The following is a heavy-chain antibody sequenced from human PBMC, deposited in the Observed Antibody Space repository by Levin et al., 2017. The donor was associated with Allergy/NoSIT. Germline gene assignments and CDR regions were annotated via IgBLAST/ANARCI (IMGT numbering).Heavy chain of an antibody. J-gene: IGHJ4*02. Sequence: PGESLKISCKGFGYTFANYWIGWVRQMPGKGLEWMGIIYPDDSNTRYSPSFQGQVTISADKSISTAYLQWSSLKASDTAMYYCARLAYRGYGDYTISKFDYWGQGTLVTVFS. D-gene: IGHD4-17*01. CDR3: ARLAYRGYGDYTISKFDY. CDR1: GYTFANYW. V-gene: IGHV5-51*01. CDR2: IYPDDSNT.